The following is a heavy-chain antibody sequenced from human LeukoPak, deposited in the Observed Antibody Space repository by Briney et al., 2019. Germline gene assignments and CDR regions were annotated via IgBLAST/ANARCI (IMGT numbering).Heavy chain of an antibody. CDR2: ISGGGGGI. D-gene: IGHD4-23*01. Sequence: GGSLRLSCAASGFTFSSYAMSWVRQAPGKGLEWVSTISGGGGGIYYADSVKGRFTISRDNSKNTLFLQMNSLRAEDTAVYYCAKDKTGNSYNWFDPWGQGTLVTVSS. V-gene: IGHV3-23*01. CDR1: GFTFSSYA. J-gene: IGHJ5*02. CDR3: AKDKTGNSYNWFDP.